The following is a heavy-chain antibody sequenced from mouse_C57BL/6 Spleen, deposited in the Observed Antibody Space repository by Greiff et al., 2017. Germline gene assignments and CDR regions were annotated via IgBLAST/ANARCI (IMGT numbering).Heavy chain of an antibody. J-gene: IGHJ2*01. Sequence: QVQLQQPGAELVRPGSSVKLSCKASGYTFTSYWMDWVKQRPGQGLEWIGNIYPSDSETHYNQKFKDKATLTVDKSSSTAYMQLSSLTSEDSAGYYCARSVYYGSSPYYFDYWGQGTTLTVSS. CDR3: ARSVYYGSSPYYFDY. D-gene: IGHD1-1*01. CDR2: IYPSDSET. V-gene: IGHV1-61*01. CDR1: GYTFTSYW.